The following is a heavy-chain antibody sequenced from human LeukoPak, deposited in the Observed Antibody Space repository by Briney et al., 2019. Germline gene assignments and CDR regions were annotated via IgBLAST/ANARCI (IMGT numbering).Heavy chain of an antibody. V-gene: IGHV4-59*01. CDR1: GGSISSYY. CDR2: IYYSGST. D-gene: IGHD2-2*01. J-gene: IGHJ2*01. Sequence: LETLSLTCTVSGGSISSYYWSWIRQPPGKGLEWIGDIYYSGSTNYNPSLKSRVTISVDTSKNQFSLKLSSATAADTAVYYCARAPLDCSSTSCYGNWYFDLWGRGTLVTVSS. CDR3: ARAPLDCSSTSCYGNWYFDL.